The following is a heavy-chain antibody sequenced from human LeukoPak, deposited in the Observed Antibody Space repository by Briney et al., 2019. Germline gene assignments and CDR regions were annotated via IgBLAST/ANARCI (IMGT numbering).Heavy chain of an antibody. J-gene: IGHJ3*02. V-gene: IGHV1-58*01. D-gene: IGHD3-10*01. Sequence: EASVKVSCKASGVIFSSCAVQWVRQARGQRLEWIGWIAVGSGDTNYAQNFQDRVTITRDMSTSTVYMELSSMSSGDTAVYSCAADLYYYGSGSTYKGDAFDIWGQGTVVSVSS. CDR3: AADLYYYGSGSTYKGDAFDI. CDR2: IAVGSGDT. CDR1: GVIFSSCA.